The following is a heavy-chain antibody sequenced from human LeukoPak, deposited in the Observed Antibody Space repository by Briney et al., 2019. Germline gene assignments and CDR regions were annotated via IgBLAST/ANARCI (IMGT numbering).Heavy chain of an antibody. CDR2: ISYDGSNK. Sequence: GGSLRLSCAASGFTFSSYAMHWVRQAPGKGLEWVAVISYDGSNKYYADSVKGQFTISRDNSKNTLYLQMNSLRAEDTAVYYCASAYCSSTSCYVGHFDYWGQGTLVTVSS. V-gene: IGHV3-30-3*01. D-gene: IGHD2-2*01. J-gene: IGHJ4*02. CDR3: ASAYCSSTSCYVGHFDY. CDR1: GFTFSSYA.